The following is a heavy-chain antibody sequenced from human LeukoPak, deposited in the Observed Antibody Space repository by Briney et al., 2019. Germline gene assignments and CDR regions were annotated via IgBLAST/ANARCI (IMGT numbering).Heavy chain of an antibody. V-gene: IGHV3-20*01. D-gene: IGHD5-12*01. CDR3: GGGSGYDPNGSAP. J-gene: IGHJ5*02. CDR1: GFTFDDYG. Sequence: GGSLRLSCAASGFTFDDYGMSWVRQAPGKGLEWVSGINWNGGSTGYADSVKGRFTISRDNAKNSLYLQMNSLRAEHPALYHCGGGSGYDPNGSAPWAKGPLVPVP. CDR2: INWNGGST.